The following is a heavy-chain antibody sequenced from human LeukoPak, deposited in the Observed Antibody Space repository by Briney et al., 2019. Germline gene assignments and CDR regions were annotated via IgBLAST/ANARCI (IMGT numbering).Heavy chain of an antibody. CDR3: AKDFVPRGGSYFPGFDY. J-gene: IGHJ4*02. V-gene: IGHV3-23*01. D-gene: IGHD1-26*01. CDR1: GFTFSSYA. Sequence: PGGSLRLSCAASGFTFSSYAMNWVRQAPGKGLEWVSTISNSGDRTYYADSVKGRFTISRDNSKNTLYLQMNSLRTEDTAVYYCAKDFVPRGGSYFPGFDYWGRGTLVIVSS. CDR2: ISNSGDRT.